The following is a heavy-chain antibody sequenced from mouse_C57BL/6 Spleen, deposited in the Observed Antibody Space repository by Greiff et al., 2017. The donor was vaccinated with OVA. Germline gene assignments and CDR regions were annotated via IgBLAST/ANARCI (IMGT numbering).Heavy chain of an antibody. J-gene: IGHJ4*01. CDR1: GYTFTGYW. CDR3: ASHGDPDAMDY. V-gene: IGHV1-9*01. CDR2: ILPGSGST. Sequence: QVHVKQPGAELMKPGASVKLSCKATGYTFTGYWIEWVKQRPGHGLEWIGEILPGSGSTNYNEKFKGQATFTADTSSNTAYMQLSSLTTEDSAIYYCASHGDPDAMDYWGQGTSVTVSA.